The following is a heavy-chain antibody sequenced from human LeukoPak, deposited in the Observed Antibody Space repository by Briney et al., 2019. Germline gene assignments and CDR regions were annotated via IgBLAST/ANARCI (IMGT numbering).Heavy chain of an antibody. J-gene: IGHJ4*02. Sequence: GGSLRLSCAASGFTFSSHTMSWVRQAPGKGLEWVSGISGSGVNTYYANSVKGRFTISRDKFMNTLYLQMNSLRAEDTAVYYCARQAYDFWSGYYLSSYWGQGTLVTVSS. CDR2: ISGSGVNT. D-gene: IGHD3-3*01. CDR3: ARQAYDFWSGYYLSSY. V-gene: IGHV3-23*01. CDR1: GFTFSSHT.